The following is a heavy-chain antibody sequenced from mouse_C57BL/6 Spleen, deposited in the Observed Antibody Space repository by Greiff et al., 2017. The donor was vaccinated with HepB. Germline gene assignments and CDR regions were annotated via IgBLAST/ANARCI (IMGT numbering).Heavy chain of an antibody. J-gene: IGHJ4*01. D-gene: IGHD1-1*01. CDR2: IYPGDGDT. CDR3: ARYPASGSSLYYAMDY. Sequence: VQLQESGAELVKPGASVKISCKASGYAFSSYWMNWVKQRPGKGLEWIGQIYPGDGDTNYNGKFKGKATLTADKSSSTAYMQLSSLTSEDSAVYFCARYPASGSSLYYAMDYWGQGTSVTVSS. CDR1: GYAFSSYW. V-gene: IGHV1-80*01.